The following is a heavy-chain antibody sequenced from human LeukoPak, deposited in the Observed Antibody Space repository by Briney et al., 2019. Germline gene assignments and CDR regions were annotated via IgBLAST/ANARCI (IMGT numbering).Heavy chain of an antibody. V-gene: IGHV5-51*01. J-gene: IGHJ4*02. CDR2: IYPGDSDT. D-gene: IGHD3-22*01. Sequence: GESLKISCKGSGYSFTCYWIGWVRQMPGKGLEWMGIIYPGDSDTRYSPSFQGQVTISADKSISTAYLQWSSLKASDTAMYYCARGMSRDYYDSSGSPATFDYWGQGTLVTVSS. CDR1: GYSFTCYW. CDR3: ARGMSRDYYDSSGSPATFDY.